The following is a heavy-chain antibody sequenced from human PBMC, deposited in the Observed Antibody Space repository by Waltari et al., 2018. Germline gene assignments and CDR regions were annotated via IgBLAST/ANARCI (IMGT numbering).Heavy chain of an antibody. CDR2: IRSKAYGGTT. CDR1: GFTFGDYA. CDR3: TRARYSGYIIWIDY. J-gene: IGHJ4*02. Sequence: EVQLVESGGGLVQPGRSLRLSCTASGFTFGDYAMSWVRQAPGKGLEWVGFIRSKAYGGTTEYAASVKGRFTISRDDSKSIAYLQMNSLKTEDTAVYYCTRARYSGYIIWIDYWGQGTLVTVSS. D-gene: IGHD5-12*01. V-gene: IGHV3-49*04.